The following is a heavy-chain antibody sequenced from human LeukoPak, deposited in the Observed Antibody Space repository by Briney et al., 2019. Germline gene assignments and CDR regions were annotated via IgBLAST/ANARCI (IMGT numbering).Heavy chain of an antibody. CDR3: ARGMFYYGSGSDTGDY. D-gene: IGHD3-10*01. CDR1: GFTFSNYW. V-gene: IGHV3-7*05. J-gene: IGHJ4*02. Sequence: GGSLRLSCAASGFTFSNYWMSWVRQAPEKGLEWVANIKQDGSEKYYVDSVKGRFTISRDNAKNSLYLQMNSLRAEDTAVSYCARGMFYYGSGSDTGDYWGQGTLVTVSS. CDR2: IKQDGSEK.